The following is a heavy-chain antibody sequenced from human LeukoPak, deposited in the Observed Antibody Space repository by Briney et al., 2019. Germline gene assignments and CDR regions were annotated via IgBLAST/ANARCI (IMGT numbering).Heavy chain of an antibody. J-gene: IGHJ4*02. V-gene: IGHV4-30-2*01. CDR2: IYPRGST. Sequence: PSETLSLTCAVSGGSISSGSYSWSWIRQPPGKGLEWIGYIYPRGSTYYNPSLKSRVTISVDTSKNQFSLKLSSVTAADTAVYYCASLYRSAWRIDCWGQGTLVTVSS. CDR3: ASLYRSAWRIDC. D-gene: IGHD6-19*01. CDR1: GGSISSGSYS.